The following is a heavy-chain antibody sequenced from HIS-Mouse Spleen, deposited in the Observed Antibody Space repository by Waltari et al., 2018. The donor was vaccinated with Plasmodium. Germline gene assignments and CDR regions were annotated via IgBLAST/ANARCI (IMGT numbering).Heavy chain of an antibody. Sequence: QVQLVESGGCVVQPGRSLRLSCAASGFTFSSYAMHWVSQAPGKGLEWVAVISYDGSNKYYADSVKGRFTISRDNSKNTLYLQMNSLRAEDTAVYYCAKDRRSSSWYVDYWGQGTLVTVSS. J-gene: IGHJ4*02. CDR3: AKDRRSSSWYVDY. V-gene: IGHV3-30*18. CDR1: GFTFSSYA. CDR2: ISYDGSNK. D-gene: IGHD6-13*01.